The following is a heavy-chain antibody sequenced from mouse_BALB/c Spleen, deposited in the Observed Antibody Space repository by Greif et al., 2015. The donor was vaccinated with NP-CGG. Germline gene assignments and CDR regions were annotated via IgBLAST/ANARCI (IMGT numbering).Heavy chain of an antibody. V-gene: IGHV14-3*02. J-gene: IGHJ2*01. D-gene: IGHD4-1*01. CDR1: GFNIKDTY. CDR3: AREGLGLYFDY. Sequence: EVQLQQSGAELVKPGASVKLSCTASGFNIKDTYMHWVKQRPEQGLEWIGRIDPANGNTKYDPKFQGKATITADTSSNTAYLQLSSLASEDTAGYCCAREGLGLYFDYWGQGTTLTVSS. CDR2: IDPANGNT.